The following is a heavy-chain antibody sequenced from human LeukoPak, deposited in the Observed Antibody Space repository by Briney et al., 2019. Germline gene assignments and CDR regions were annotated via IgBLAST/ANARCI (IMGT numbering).Heavy chain of an antibody. J-gene: IGHJ4*02. CDR2: IYPGDSDT. Sequence: GESLQISCKSSGSSFISYWIGWVRQIPGKGLAWMGFIYPGDSDTRYSPSFQGQVTISADTSISTAYLQWSSLKASDTAMYYCARRGIYGSRTYYFDYWGQGTLVTVSS. D-gene: IGHD3-10*01. V-gene: IGHV5-51*01. CDR1: GSSFISYW. CDR3: ARRGIYGSRTYYFDY.